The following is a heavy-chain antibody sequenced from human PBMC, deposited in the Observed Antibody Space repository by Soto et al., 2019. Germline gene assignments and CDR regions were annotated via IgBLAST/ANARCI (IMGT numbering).Heavy chain of an antibody. Sequence: EVQLLESGGGLLQPGGSLRLYCTASGFTFSNYAMTWVRQAPGKGLEWLSTITGSGGATYYADSVKGRFTISTDNSKHTLYLPMPNLRAADTAVYYCAKEMIASTVADFFDYWGQGTLVTVSS. CDR2: ITGSGGAT. CDR1: GFTFSNYA. D-gene: IGHD6-19*01. V-gene: IGHV3-23*01. CDR3: AKEMIASTVADFFDY. J-gene: IGHJ4*02.